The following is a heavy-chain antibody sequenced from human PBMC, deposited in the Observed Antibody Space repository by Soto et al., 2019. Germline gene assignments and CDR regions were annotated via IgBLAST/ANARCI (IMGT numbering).Heavy chain of an antibody. CDR2: IYYSGST. V-gene: IGHV4-59*08. CDR3: ARLGYSYGNFDY. Sequence: QVQLQESGPGLVKPSETLSLTCTVSGGSISSYYWSWIRQPPGKGLEWIGYIYYSGSTNYNPSLTSRVTISVDPSKNQFSLKLSSVTAADTAVYYCARLGYSYGNFDYWGQGTLVTVSS. CDR1: GGSISSYY. J-gene: IGHJ4*02. D-gene: IGHD5-18*01.